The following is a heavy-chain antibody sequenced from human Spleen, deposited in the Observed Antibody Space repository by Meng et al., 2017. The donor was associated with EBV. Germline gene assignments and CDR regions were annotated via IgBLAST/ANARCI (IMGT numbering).Heavy chain of an antibody. J-gene: IGHJ4*02. Sequence: AQLQQWGAGLLTPSKPLSLTCAVYGSSFTGYYWSWIRQSPGKGLEWIGEINHSGSTNYNPSLKSRVTISVDTSKTQFSLNLSSVTAADTAVYYCARGSGSSWYSSSWYCSWGQGTLVTVSS. V-gene: IGHV4-34*01. D-gene: IGHD6-13*01. CDR3: ARGSGSSWYSSSWYCS. CDR2: INHSGST. CDR1: GSSFTGYY.